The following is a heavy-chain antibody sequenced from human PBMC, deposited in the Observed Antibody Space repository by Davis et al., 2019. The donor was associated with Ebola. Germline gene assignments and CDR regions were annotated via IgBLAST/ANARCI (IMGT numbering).Heavy chain of an antibody. D-gene: IGHD5-12*01. V-gene: IGHV3-74*01. CDR1: GFTFSAYW. J-gene: IGHJ4*02. Sequence: PGGSLRLSCAASGFTFSAYWMHWVRQVPGKGLVWVSRIKGDGSSTSYADSVKGRLTISRDNARNTVYLQINSLRAEDTAVYYCARGWLRSKFDYWGQGTLVTVSS. CDR3: ARGWLRSKFDY. CDR2: IKGDGSST.